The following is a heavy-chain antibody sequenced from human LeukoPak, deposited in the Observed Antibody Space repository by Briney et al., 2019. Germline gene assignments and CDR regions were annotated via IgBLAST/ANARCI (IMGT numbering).Heavy chain of an antibody. CDR2: IYYTGST. CDR1: GGSISSSSYY. Sequence: SETLSLTCTVSGGSISSSSYYWGWIRQPPGKGLEWIGSIYYTGSTYYNPSIKSRVTISVDTSKNQFSLKLSSVTAADTAVYYCARHVRMAARLGGYYFYIDVWGKGTTVTVSS. D-gene: IGHD6-6*01. J-gene: IGHJ6*03. V-gene: IGHV4-39*01. CDR3: ARHVRMAARLGGYYFYIDV.